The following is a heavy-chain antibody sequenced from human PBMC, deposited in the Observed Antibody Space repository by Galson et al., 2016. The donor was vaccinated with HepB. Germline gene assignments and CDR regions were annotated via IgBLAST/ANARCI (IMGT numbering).Heavy chain of an antibody. CDR3: ARGRGRTWPTSDY. D-gene: IGHD2/OR15-2a*01. Sequence: SETLSLTCDVHGGSTSGYHWNWIRQPPGKGLEWLGEINDGGITSYSPSLESRVTVSVDLSKSQLSLNLVAVTAADTAVYYCARGRGRTWPTSDYWGQGVLVTVSS. CDR1: GGSTSGYH. CDR2: INDGGIT. J-gene: IGHJ4*02. V-gene: IGHV4-34*01.